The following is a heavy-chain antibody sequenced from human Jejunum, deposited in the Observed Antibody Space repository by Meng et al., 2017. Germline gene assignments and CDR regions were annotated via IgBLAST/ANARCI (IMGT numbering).Heavy chain of an antibody. Sequence: QVQLQRWGAGLLKSLEPLSLTGVVSGGSFSSYYWRWIRQPPGKGLEWIGEISHSGDTKYNPSLMSRVTISADTSKNQFSLKLTSVTAADTAVYYCAKNNWFDPWGQGTLVTVSS. J-gene: IGHJ5*02. CDR3: AKNNWFDP. CDR1: GGSFSSYY. V-gene: IGHV4-34*01. CDR2: ISHSGDT.